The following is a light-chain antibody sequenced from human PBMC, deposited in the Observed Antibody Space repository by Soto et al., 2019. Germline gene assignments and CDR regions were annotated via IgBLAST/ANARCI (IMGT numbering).Light chain of an antibody. Sequence: EIVLTQSPGTLSLSPGETVTLSCRASQSISRNYVAWFQHKPGQAPRLLIYGASSRAPGIPERFSGSGSGTDFSLTINRLAPEDSAVFYCQQYGYPQLTFGGGTKVEIK. CDR2: GAS. J-gene: IGKJ4*02. CDR3: QQYGYPQLT. V-gene: IGKV3-20*01. CDR1: QSISRNY.